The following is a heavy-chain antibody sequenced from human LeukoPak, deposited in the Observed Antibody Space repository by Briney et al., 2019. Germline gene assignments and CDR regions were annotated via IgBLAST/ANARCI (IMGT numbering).Heavy chain of an antibody. CDR2: INPHSGGT. D-gene: IGHD3-10*01. J-gene: IGHJ4*02. CDR1: GYTFTSYA. CDR3: AVLWFGELFLAGDY. Sequence: ASVKVSCKASGYTFTSYAMNWVRQAPGQGLEWMGWINPHSGGTNYAQEFQGRVTMTRDTSISTAYMELSRLRSDDTAVYYCAVLWFGELFLAGDYWGQGTLVTVSS. V-gene: IGHV1-2*02.